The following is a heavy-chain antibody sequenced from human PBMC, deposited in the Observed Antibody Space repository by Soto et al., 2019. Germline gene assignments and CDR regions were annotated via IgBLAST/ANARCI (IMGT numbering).Heavy chain of an antibody. CDR1: GFIFTSYS. CDR3: ARGQYHHYYMDV. J-gene: IGHJ6*03. CDR2: ISASSGVV. V-gene: IGHV3-48*01. Sequence: EVQLVESGGGLVQPGGSLRLSCAASGFIFTSYSMNWVRQAPGKGPEWVSYISASSGVVYYADSVKGRFTISRDNAQNSLFLQMNNLRAEDTAVYYCARGQYHHYYMDVWGKGTTVTVSS.